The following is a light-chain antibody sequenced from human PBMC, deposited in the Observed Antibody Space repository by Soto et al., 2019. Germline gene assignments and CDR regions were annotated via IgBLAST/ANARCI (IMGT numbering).Light chain of an antibody. CDR2: AAS. Sequence: IQMTQSPSSLSASVGDRVTITCRASQSISSYLNWYQQKPGKAPKLLIYAASSLQTGVPSRFSGSGSGTDFTLTISSLQPEDFATYYCLQDYRYPPWTFGQGTKVDIK. J-gene: IGKJ1*01. CDR1: QSISSY. V-gene: IGKV1-6*01. CDR3: LQDYRYPPWT.